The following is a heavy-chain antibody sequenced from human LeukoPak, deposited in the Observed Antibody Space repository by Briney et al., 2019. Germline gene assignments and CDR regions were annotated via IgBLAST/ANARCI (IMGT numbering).Heavy chain of an antibody. J-gene: IGHJ4*02. CDR1: GFTFSSYS. V-gene: IGHV3-21*01. D-gene: IGHD3-3*01. CDR2: ISSSSSYI. Sequence: GGSLRPSCAASGFTFSSYSMNWVRQAPGKGLEWVSSISSSSSYIYYADSVKGRFTISRDNAKNSLYLQMNSLRAEDTAVYYCARKLNFWSGYAVSDYWGQGTLVTVSS. CDR3: ARKLNFWSGYAVSDY.